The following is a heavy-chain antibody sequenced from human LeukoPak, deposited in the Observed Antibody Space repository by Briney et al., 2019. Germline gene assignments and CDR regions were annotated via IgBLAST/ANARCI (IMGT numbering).Heavy chain of an antibody. CDR2: IKTDGSTT. J-gene: IGHJ4*02. D-gene: IGHD2-2*01. V-gene: IGHV3-74*01. CDR1: GFTFSSSW. Sequence: GGSLRLSCAVSGFTFSSSWMHWVRQAPGKGLVWVSHIKTDGSTTAYADSVKGRFTISRDNAKNTLYLQMNSLRAEDTAVYYCARDPEYQLLYYFDYWGQGTLVTVSS. CDR3: ARDPEYQLLYYFDY.